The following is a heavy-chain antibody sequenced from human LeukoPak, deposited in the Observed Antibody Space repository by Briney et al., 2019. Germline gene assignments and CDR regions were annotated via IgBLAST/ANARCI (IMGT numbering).Heavy chain of an antibody. Sequence: GGSLRLSCAASGFTFSSYGMHWVRQAPGKGLEWVAFIRYDGSNKYYADSVKGRFTISRDNSKNTLYLQMNSLRAEDAAVYYCARDGTSQGWAFDIWGQGTMVTVPS. CDR2: IRYDGSNK. CDR1: GFTFSSYG. J-gene: IGHJ3*02. D-gene: IGHD1-14*01. V-gene: IGHV3-30*02. CDR3: ARDGTSQGWAFDI.